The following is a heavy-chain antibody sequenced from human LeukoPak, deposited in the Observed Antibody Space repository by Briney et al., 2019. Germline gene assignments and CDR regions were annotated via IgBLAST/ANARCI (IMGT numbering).Heavy chain of an antibody. Sequence: ASVKVTCKASGYTFTSYGISWVRQAPGQGLEWMGWISAYNGNTNYAQKLQGRVTMTTDTSTSTAYMELRSLRSDDTAVYYCARHDYGDYKFDYWGQGTLVTVSS. V-gene: IGHV1-18*01. D-gene: IGHD4-17*01. CDR1: GYTFTSYG. CDR3: ARHDYGDYKFDY. CDR2: ISAYNGNT. J-gene: IGHJ4*02.